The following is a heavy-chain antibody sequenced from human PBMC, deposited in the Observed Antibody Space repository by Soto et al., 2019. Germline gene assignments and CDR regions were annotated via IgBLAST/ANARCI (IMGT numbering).Heavy chain of an antibody. V-gene: IGHV4-59*01. Sequence: PSETLSLTWTLSGGSISSYYWSWIRQPPGKGLEWIGYIYYSGSTNYNPSLKSRVTISVDTSNNQFSLKLSSLTAAATAVYDCGSLSRSNDVSAPNYYNYGMDVCGKGTRVTVSS. D-gene: IGHD4-4*01. CDR3: GSLSRSNDVSAPNYYNYGMDV. CDR2: IYYSGST. CDR1: GGSISSYY. J-gene: IGHJ6*04.